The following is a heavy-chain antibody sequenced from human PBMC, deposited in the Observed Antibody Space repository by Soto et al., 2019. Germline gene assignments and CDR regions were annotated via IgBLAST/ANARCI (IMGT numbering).Heavy chain of an antibody. CDR2: IYYSGST. J-gene: IGHJ6*03. V-gene: IGHV4-59*08. CDR3: ARHFYPERYYYYYMDV. Sequence: PSETLSLTCTVSGGSISSYYWSWIRQPPGKGLEWIGYIYYSGSTNYNPSLKSRVTISVDTSKNQFSLKLSSVTAADTAVYYCARHFYPERYYYYYMDVWGKGTTVTVSS. CDR1: GGSISSYY. D-gene: IGHD1-1*01.